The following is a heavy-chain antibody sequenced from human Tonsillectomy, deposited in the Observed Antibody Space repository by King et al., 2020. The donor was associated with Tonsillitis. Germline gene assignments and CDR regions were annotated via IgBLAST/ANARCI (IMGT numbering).Heavy chain of an antibody. CDR1: GFTFSSYA. D-gene: IGHD2-15*01. Sequence: VQLVESGGGLVQPGGSLRLSCAASGFTFSSYAMSWVRQAPGKGLEWVSAISGSGGSTYYADSVKGRFRISRDNSKNTLYLQMNSLRAEDTAVYYCAKGAGYCSGGSCYYALDYWGQGTLVTVSS. CDR2: ISGSGGST. V-gene: IGHV3-23*04. CDR3: AKGAGYCSGGSCYYALDY. J-gene: IGHJ4*02.